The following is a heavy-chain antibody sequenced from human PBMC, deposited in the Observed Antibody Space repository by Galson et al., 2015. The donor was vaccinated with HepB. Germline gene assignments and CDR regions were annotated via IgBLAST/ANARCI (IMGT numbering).Heavy chain of an antibody. D-gene: IGHD6-13*01. CDR1: RFTFSNYV. J-gene: IGHJ4*02. CDR3: AKNSGSSWFVPYHFDS. V-gene: IGHV3-23*01. Sequence: SLRLSCAASRFTFSNYVMNWVRQAPGKGLEWVSSISGSGGSTYYAGSEKGRFTISRDNSKNTLYLQMNSLRAEDTAVYYCAKNSGSSWFVPYHFDSWGQGTLVTVSS. CDR2: ISGSGGST.